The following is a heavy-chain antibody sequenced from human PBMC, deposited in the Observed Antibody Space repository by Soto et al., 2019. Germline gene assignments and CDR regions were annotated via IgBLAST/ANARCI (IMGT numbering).Heavy chain of an antibody. CDR2: ISYDGSNK. CDR3: ARDRSLYGDYDWYFDL. CDR1: GFTFSSYA. J-gene: IGHJ2*01. Sequence: QVQLVESGGGVVQPGRSLRLSCAASGFTFSSYAMHWVRQAPGKGLEWVAVISYDGSNKYYADSVKGRFTISRDNSKNTLYLQMNSLRAEDTAVYYCARDRSLYGDYDWYFDLWGRRTLVTVSS. V-gene: IGHV3-30-3*01. D-gene: IGHD4-17*01.